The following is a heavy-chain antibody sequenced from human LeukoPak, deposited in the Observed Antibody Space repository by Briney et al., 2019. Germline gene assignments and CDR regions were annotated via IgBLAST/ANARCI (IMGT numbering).Heavy chain of an antibody. V-gene: IGHV3-23*01. D-gene: IGHD5-24*01. CDR1: GFTFSSYA. CDR3: AKVGPRDGYREYYFDY. J-gene: IGHJ4*02. Sequence: PGGSLRLSCAASGFTFSSYAMTRVRQAPGKGLEWVSAISGSGGSTYYADSVKGRFTISRDNSKNTLYLQMNSLRAEDTAVYYCAKVGPRDGYREYYFDYWGQGTLVTVSS. CDR2: ISGSGGST.